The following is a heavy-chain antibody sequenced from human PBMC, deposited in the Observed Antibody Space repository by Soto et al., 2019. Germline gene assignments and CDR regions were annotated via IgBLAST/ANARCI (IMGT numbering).Heavy chain of an antibody. V-gene: IGHV3-30*18. CDR1: GFTFSSYG. J-gene: IGHJ4*02. D-gene: IGHD6-13*01. Sequence: QVQLVESGGGVVQPGRSLRLSCAASGFTFSSYGMHWVRQAPGKGLEWVAVISYDGSNKYYADSVKGRFTISRDNSKNTLYLQMYSLRAEDTAVYYCAKDSYIRIAAAGTEVDYWGQGTLVTVSS. CDR2: ISYDGSNK. CDR3: AKDSYIRIAAAGTEVDY.